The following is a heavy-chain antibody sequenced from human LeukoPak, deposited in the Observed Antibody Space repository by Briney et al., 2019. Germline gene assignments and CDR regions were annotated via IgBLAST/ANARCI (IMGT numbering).Heavy chain of an antibody. D-gene: IGHD6-13*01. J-gene: IGHJ5*02. Sequence: SDTLSLTCAVYGGSFSGYYWSWIRQPPGKGLEWIGYIYYSGSTNYNPSLKSRVTISVDTSKNQFSLKLSSVTAADTAVYYCARDGYSSSLDPWGQGTLVTVSS. CDR1: GGSFSGYY. CDR3: ARDGYSSSLDP. CDR2: IYYSGST. V-gene: IGHV4-59*01.